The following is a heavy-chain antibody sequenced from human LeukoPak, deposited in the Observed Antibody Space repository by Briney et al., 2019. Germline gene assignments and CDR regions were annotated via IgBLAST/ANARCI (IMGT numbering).Heavy chain of an antibody. CDR2: INPNSGST. Sequence: ASVKVSCKASGYTFTDYYMHWVRQAPGQGLEWMGWINPNSGSTNYAPRFQGRVTMTRDTSISTAYMDLSRLRSDDTAVYYCALLVVTVGTPYYYYGVDVWGQGTTVTVSS. CDR3: ALLVVTVGTPYYYYGVDV. V-gene: IGHV1-2*02. J-gene: IGHJ6*02. D-gene: IGHD3-22*01. CDR1: GYTFTDYY.